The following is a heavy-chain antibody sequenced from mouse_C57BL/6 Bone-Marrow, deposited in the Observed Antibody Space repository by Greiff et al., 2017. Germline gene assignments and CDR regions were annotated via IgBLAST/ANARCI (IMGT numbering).Heavy chain of an antibody. Sequence: VQLQQSGPELVKPGDSVKISCKASGYSFTGYFMNWVMQSHGKSLEWIGRINPYNGDTFYNQKFKGKATLTVDKSSSTAHMELRSLTSEDSAVYYCAGYYSNYNFFAYWGQGTLVTVSA. V-gene: IGHV1-20*01. J-gene: IGHJ3*01. CDR3: AGYYSNYNFFAY. CDR1: GYSFTGYF. D-gene: IGHD2-5*01. CDR2: INPYNGDT.